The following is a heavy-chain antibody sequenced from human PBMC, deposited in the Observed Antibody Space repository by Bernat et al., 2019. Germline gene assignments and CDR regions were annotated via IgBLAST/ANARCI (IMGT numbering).Heavy chain of an antibody. D-gene: IGHD6-13*01. V-gene: IGHV3-23*01. CDR1: GFTFSSYA. Sequence: EVQLSESGGGLVQPGGSLRLSCAASGFTFSSYAMSWARQAPWKGLEWVAGITESGGNTYYADSVKGRFTISRDNSKNTLYLQINSLRAEDTAVYYCAKRYSTSWYVEQWGQGTLVTVSS. CDR3: AKRYSTSWYVEQ. CDR2: ITESGGNT. J-gene: IGHJ1*01.